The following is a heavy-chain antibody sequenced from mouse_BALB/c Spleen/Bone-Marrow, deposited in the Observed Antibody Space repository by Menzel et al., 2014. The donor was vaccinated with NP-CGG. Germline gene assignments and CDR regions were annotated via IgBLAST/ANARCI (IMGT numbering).Heavy chain of an antibody. CDR1: GYTFTDYE. J-gene: IGHJ3*01. Sequence: VNVVESGAELVRPGASVTLSCKASGYTFTDYEMHWLKQTPVHGLEWIGAIDPETGGTAYNQKFKGRATLTTDKSSSTAYMELRGLTSEDSAVYYCTRLDSSGYGAYWGQGTLVTVSA. D-gene: IGHD3-2*01. CDR2: IDPETGGT. V-gene: IGHV1-15*01. CDR3: TRLDSSGYGAY.